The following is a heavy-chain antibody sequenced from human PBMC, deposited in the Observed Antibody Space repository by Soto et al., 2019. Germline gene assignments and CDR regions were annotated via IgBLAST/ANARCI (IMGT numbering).Heavy chain of an antibody. Sequence: SETLSLTCAVSGGSVSGAGYSWSWIRQPPGGGLEWIGYIYHSGTTLYNPSLKTRLTMSLDRSNNRFSLTRLTSDDTAIYYCARAVVIGGVGATEYNWFDPWGQGTLVTVSS. J-gene: IGHJ5*02. V-gene: IGHV4-30-2*01. CDR1: GGSVSGAGYS. D-gene: IGHD1-26*01. CDR3: ARAVVIGGVGATEYNWFDP. CDR2: IYHSGTT.